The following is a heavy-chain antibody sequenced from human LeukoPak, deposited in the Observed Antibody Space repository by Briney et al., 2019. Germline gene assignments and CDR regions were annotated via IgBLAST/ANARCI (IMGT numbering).Heavy chain of an antibody. V-gene: IGHV4-59*08. CDR1: GGSISSYY. CDR2: IYYSGST. Sequence: PSETLSLTCTVSGGSISSYYWSWIRQPPGKGLEWIGYIYYSGSTNYNPSLKSRVTISVDTSKNQFSLKLSSVTAADAAVYYCARLRGGGGKNWFDPRGQGTLVTVSS. D-gene: IGHD4-23*01. J-gene: IGHJ5*02. CDR3: ARLRGGGGKNWFDP.